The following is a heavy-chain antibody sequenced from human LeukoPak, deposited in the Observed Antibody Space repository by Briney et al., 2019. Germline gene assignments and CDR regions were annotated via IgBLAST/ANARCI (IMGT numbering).Heavy chain of an antibody. CDR1: GFTFSSYS. CDR3: VRDVSRISDY. CDR2: ISSNSIYI. V-gene: IGHV3-21*01. J-gene: IGHJ4*02. D-gene: IGHD2-15*01. Sequence: PGGSLRLSCAASGFTFSSYSMNWVRQAPGVGLEWVSSISSNSIYIYYADSVKGRFTISRDNAKNSLYLQMNSLRTEDTAVCYCVRDVSRISDYWGRGTLVTVSS.